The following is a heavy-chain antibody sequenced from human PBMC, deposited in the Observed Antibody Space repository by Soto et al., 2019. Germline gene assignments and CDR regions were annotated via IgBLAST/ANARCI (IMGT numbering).Heavy chain of an antibody. CDR2: IKGDETRR. CDR3: ARGGLYRFYMDV. J-gene: IGHJ6*03. Sequence: GGSLRLSCTASGFTFSTYWMSCVRQVPGKGLVWVSRIKGDETRRNYADSVEGRFTISRDNAKNTVYLQMNSLRDEDTAVYHCARGGLYRFYMDVWGKGTTVTVSS. CDR1: GFTFSTYW. V-gene: IGHV3-74*01.